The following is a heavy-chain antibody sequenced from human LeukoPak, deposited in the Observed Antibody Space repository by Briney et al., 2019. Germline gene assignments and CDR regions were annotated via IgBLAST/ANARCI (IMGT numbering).Heavy chain of an antibody. CDR1: GFTFSNYW. D-gene: IGHD3-10*01. CDR2: IRGDGTIT. V-gene: IGHV3-74*01. Sequence: GGSLKLSCAASGFTFSNYWMHWVRQAPGQGLVWVSRIRGDGTITSYADSVKGRFTISRDNAKNTLYLQMNSLRAEDTAVYYCARQRGSGSPHYYYYGMDVWGQGTTITVSS. J-gene: IGHJ6*02. CDR3: ARQRGSGSPHYYYYGMDV.